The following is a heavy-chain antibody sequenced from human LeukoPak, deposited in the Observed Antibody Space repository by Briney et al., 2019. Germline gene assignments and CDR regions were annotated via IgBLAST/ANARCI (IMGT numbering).Heavy chain of an antibody. D-gene: IGHD6-19*01. CDR3: TRGNSGWYFDY. CDR2: IKSNADGGTT. V-gene: IGHV3-15*01. J-gene: IGHJ4*02. CDR1: GFTFSNAW. Sequence: GGSLRLSCAASGFTFSNAWMTWVRQAPGKGLEWVGRIKSNADGGTTDYASPVKQRFTISRDDSQNTLFLQMNSLKTEDTAVYYCTRGNSGWYFDYWGQGTLVTVSS.